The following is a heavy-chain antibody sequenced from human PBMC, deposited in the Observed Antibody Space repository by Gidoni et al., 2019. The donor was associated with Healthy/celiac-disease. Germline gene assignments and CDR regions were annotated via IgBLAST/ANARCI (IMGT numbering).Heavy chain of an antibody. Sequence: QLQLQESGPGLAQPSETLSLPCTVSGTSISSNSYYWGWIRQPPGKGLEWIGSIYYSGSTYYNPSLKSRATISVDTSKKQFSLKLTSVTAADTAVFYCARSSSSWYGIDPWGQGTLVTVSS. CDR1: GTSISSNSYY. D-gene: IGHD6-13*01. CDR2: IYYSGST. CDR3: ARSSSSWYGIDP. J-gene: IGHJ5*02. V-gene: IGHV4-39*01.